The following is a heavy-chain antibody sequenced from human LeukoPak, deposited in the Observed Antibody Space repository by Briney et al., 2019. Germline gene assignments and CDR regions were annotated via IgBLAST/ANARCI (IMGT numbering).Heavy chain of an antibody. D-gene: IGHD6-19*01. J-gene: IGHJ4*02. V-gene: IGHV3-7*01. CDR3: ARQGPYSNGWFFDY. CDR2: IKQDASET. Sequence: PGGSLRLSCEASGFIFGSFWMNWVRQAPGKGLEWVANIKQDASETYYVDSVKGRFIISRDSPKNSLYLQLNSLRAEDTAIYYCARQGPYSNGWFFDYWGQGALVTVSS. CDR1: GFIFGSFW.